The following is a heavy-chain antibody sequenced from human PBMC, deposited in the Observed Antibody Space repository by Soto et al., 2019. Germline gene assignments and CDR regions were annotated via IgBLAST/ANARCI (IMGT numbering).Heavy chain of an antibody. V-gene: IGHV3-11*06. J-gene: IGHJ4*02. CDR2: ISSSSSYT. CDR3: ARVRWIQLWSLDQ. D-gene: IGHD5-18*01. Sequence: GGSLRLSCAASGFTFSDYYMSWIRQAPGKGLEWVSYISSSSSYTNYADSVKGRFTISRDNAKNSLYLQMNSLRAEDTAVYYCARVRWIQLWSLDQWGQGTLVTVSS. CDR1: GFTFSDYY.